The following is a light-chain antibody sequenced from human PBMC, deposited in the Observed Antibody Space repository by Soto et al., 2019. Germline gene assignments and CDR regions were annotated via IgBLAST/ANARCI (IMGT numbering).Light chain of an antibody. CDR2: GAS. CDR1: QYISSY. J-gene: IGKJ3*01. CDR3: QQSYSRPLT. V-gene: IGKV1-39*01. Sequence: DIQMTQSPSSLSASVGDRVTITCRASQYISSYVNWYQQKPGKAPKFLIYGASDLQRGVPSRFSDSGSGTDFTLTINSLQPADFATYYCQQSYSRPLTFGPGTKVDIK.